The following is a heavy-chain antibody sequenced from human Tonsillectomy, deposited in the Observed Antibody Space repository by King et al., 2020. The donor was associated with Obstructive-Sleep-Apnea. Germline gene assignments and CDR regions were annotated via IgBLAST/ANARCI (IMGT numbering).Heavy chain of an antibody. CDR3: AKDVGSSVVSSSDAFHI. J-gene: IGHJ3*02. D-gene: IGHD4-23*01. CDR1: GFTFDDYA. V-gene: IGHV3-9*01. CDR2: ISWNSGTI. Sequence: VQLVESGGGLVQPGRSLRLSCAASGFTFDDYAMHWVRQVPGKGLEWVSGISWNSGTIGYADSVKGRFTISRDNAKNSLFLQMNSLRAGDTALYHCAKDVGSSVVSSSDAFHIWGQGXMVTVSX.